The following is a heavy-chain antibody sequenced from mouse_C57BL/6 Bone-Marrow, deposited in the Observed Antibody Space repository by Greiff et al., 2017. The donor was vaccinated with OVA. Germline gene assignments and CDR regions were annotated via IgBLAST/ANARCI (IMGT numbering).Heavy chain of an antibody. J-gene: IGHJ1*03. V-gene: IGHV2-5*01. D-gene: IGHD1-1*01. CDR2: IWSGGST. Sequence: QVQLQQSGPGLVQPSQCLSISCTASGFSLTSYGVHWVRQSPGKGLEWLGVIWSGGSTDYNAAFMSRLSITKDNSKSEVFFKMNSLQADDTAIYYCAKNGHYGSEDWEFDVWGTGTTVTVSS. CDR3: AKNGHYGSEDWEFDV. CDR1: GFSLTSYG.